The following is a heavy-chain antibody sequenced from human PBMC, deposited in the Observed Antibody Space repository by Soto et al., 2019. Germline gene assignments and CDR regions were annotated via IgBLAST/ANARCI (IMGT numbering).Heavy chain of an antibody. CDR3: APAPPGIAAAGTDYYPSMAV. Sequence: ASVKVSCKASGGTFSSYAISWVRQAPGQGLEWMGGVIPIFGTANYAQKFQGRGPITTHESTSTAYMELSSLRSEDTAGYYCAPAPPGIAAAGTDYYPSMAVGGKGTTVPVS. V-gene: IGHV1-69*05. CDR2: VIPIFGTA. CDR1: GGTFSSYA. D-gene: IGHD6-13*01. J-gene: IGHJ6*04.